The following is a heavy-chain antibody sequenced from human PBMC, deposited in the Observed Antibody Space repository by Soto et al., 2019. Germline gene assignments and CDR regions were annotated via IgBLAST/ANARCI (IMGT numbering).Heavy chain of an antibody. Sequence: QVQLVQSGAEVKKPGSSVKVSCKASGGTFSSYAISWVRQAPGQGLEWMGGIIPIFGTANYAQKFQGRVTITHDESTGKAYMGLSSLRSEDPGVDCCSLGRGWGSNWFDPWGQGTLVTVSS. CDR3: SLGRGWGSNWFDP. V-gene: IGHV1-69*05. CDR2: IIPIFGTA. D-gene: IGHD2-8*02. CDR1: GGTFSSYA. J-gene: IGHJ5*02.